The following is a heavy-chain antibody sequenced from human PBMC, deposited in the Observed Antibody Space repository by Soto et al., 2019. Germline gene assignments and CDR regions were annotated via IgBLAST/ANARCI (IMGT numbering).Heavy chain of an antibody. D-gene: IGHD1-26*01. CDR3: SRWSFYSKSHMAV. Sequence: GGSLRLSCAASGFTFSVSAMHWVRQASGKGLEWVGRIRSKANNYATSYAASVKGRFTMSRDDSKNTAYLQMNSLKAEDTAVYYCSRWSFYSKSHMAVWGQGTTVTVSS. J-gene: IGHJ6*02. CDR1: GFTFSVSA. CDR2: IRSKANNYAT. V-gene: IGHV3-73*01.